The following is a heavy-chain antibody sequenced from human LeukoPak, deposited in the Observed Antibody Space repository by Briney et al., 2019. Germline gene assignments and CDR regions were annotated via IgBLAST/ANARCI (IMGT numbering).Heavy chain of an antibody. CDR1: GFTVSSSY. V-gene: IGHV3-66*01. CDR2: IYSGGNT. J-gene: IGHJ4*02. D-gene: IGHD3-9*01. Sequence: GGSLRLSCAASGFTVSSSYMTWVRQAPGKGLEWVSLIYSGGNTYYADSVKGRFTISRDNSENTLYLQMNSLRAEDTAVYYCARDYDVLAGYYTDLGYWGQGTLVTVSS. CDR3: ARDYDVLAGYYTDLGY.